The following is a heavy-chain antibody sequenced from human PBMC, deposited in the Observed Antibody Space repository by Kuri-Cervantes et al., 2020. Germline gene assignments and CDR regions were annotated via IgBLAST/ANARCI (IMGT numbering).Heavy chain of an antibody. V-gene: IGHV1-2*02. CDR1: GYTFTGYY. CDR2: INPNSGGT. D-gene: IGHD3-16*02. Sequence: ASVNVSCKASGYTFTGYYMHWVRQAPGQGLEWMGWINPNSGGTNYAQKLQGRVTMTTDTSTSTAYMELRSLRSDDTAVYYCARFGHTFGGVIVMAFDYWGQGTLVTVSS. CDR3: ARFGHTFGGVIVMAFDY. J-gene: IGHJ4*02.